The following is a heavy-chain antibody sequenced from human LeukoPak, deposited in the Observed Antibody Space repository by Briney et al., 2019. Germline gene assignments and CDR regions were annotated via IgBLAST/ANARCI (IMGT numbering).Heavy chain of an antibody. D-gene: IGHD6-13*01. J-gene: IGHJ1*01. CDR3: ARDSVYISSWKYFQH. Sequence: GASVKVSCKASGYTFTSYYMHWVRQAPGQGLEWMGIINPSGGSTSYAQKFQGRFTMTRDTSTSTVYMELSSLRSEDTAVYYCARDSVYISSWKYFQHWGQGTPVTVSS. CDR2: INPSGGST. V-gene: IGHV1-46*01. CDR1: GYTFTSYY.